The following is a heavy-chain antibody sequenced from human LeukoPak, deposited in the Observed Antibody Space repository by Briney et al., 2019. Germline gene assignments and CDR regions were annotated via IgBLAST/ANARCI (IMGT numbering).Heavy chain of an antibody. CDR3: ARAPRELFDY. CDR2: IGSSSSYI. CDR1: GFTFSSYS. Sequence: GGSLRLSCAASGFTFSSYSMNWVRQAPGKGLEWVSSIGSSSSYIYYADSVKGRFTISRDNAKNSLYLQMNSLRAEDTAVYYCARAPRELFDYWGQGTLVTVSS. D-gene: IGHD3-10*01. V-gene: IGHV3-21*01. J-gene: IGHJ4*02.